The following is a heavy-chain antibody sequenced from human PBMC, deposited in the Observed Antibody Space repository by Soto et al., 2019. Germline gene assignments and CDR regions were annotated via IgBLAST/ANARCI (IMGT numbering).Heavy chain of an antibody. Sequence: QVQLVESGGGVVQPGRSLRLSCAASGFTFSSYGMHWVRQAPGKGLEWVAVIWYDGSNKYYADSVKGRFTISRDNSKNTLYLQMNSLRAEDTAVYYCAREHGCNKGSYFDYWGQGTLVTVSS. CDR1: GFTFSSYG. V-gene: IGHV3-33*01. J-gene: IGHJ4*02. D-gene: IGHD2-2*02. CDR3: AREHGCNKGSYFDY. CDR2: IWYDGSNK.